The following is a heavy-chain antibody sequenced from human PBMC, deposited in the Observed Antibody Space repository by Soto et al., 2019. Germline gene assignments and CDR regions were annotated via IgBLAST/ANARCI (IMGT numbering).Heavy chain of an antibody. CDR1: GGSISSGDYY. D-gene: IGHD3-22*01. J-gene: IGHJ4*02. Sequence: LSLTCTVSGGSISSGDYYWSWIRQPPGKGLEWIGYIYYSGSTYYNPSLKSRVTISVDTSKNRFSLKLSSVTAADTAVYYCARDAAYYYDSSGRIFDYWGQGTLVTVSS. V-gene: IGHV4-30-4*01. CDR2: IYYSGST. CDR3: ARDAAYYYDSSGRIFDY.